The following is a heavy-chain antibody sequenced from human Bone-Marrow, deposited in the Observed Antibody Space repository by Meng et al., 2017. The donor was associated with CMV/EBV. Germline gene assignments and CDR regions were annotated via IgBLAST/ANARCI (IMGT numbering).Heavy chain of an antibody. D-gene: IGHD3-3*01. CDR2: INSDGSST. Sequence: GESLKISCAASGFTFSSYWMHWVRQAPGKGLVWVSRINSDGSSTSYADSVKGRFTISRDNAKNTLYLQMNSLRAEDTAVYYCARGGYYDFWSGYYTSPFDYWGQGTLVTVSS. J-gene: IGHJ4*02. V-gene: IGHV3-74*01. CDR3: ARGGYYDFWSGYYTSPFDY. CDR1: GFTFSSYW.